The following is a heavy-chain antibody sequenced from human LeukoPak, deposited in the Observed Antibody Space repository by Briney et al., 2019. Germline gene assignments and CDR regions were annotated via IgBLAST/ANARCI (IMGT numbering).Heavy chain of an antibody. J-gene: IGHJ4*02. D-gene: IGHD3-3*01. V-gene: IGHV1-2*02. CDR3: ARDKALGFLEWSNHYFDC. CDR2: INPNSGGT. CDR1: GYTFTCYY. Sequence: ASVKVSCKASGYTFTCYYMHWVRQAPGQGLEWMGWINPNSGGTNYAQKFQGRVTMTRDTSISTAYMELSRLRSDDTAVYYCARDKALGFLEWSNHYFDCWGQGTLVTVSS.